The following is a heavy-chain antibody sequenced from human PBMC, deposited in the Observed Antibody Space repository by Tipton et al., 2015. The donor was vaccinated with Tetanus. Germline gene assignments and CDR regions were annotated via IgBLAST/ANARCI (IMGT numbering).Heavy chain of an antibody. CDR3: ARDRGDYIYYGMDV. D-gene: IGHD3-22*01. J-gene: IGHJ6*02. V-gene: IGHV1-2*02. CDR2: IDPNSGGT. CDR1: GYTFTGYY. Sequence: VQLVQSGAEVKKPGASVKVSCKASGYTFTGYYMYWVRQAPGQGLEWMGWIDPNSGGTVYAQKFQGRVPMTRDTSISTAYMGLRSLRSDDTAVYYCARDRGDYIYYGMDVWGPGTTVTVS.